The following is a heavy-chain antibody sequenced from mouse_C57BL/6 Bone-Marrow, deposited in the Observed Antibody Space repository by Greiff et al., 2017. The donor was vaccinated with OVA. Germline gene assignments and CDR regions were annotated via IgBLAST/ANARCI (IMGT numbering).Heavy chain of an antibody. V-gene: IGHV5-17*01. J-gene: IGHJ4*01. CDR3: AGHYYGSSYAMDY. D-gene: IGHD1-1*01. Sequence: EVKVEESGGGLVKPGGSLKLSCAASGFTFSDYGMHWVRQAPEKGLEWVAYISSGSSTIYYADTVKGRFTISRDNAKNTLFLQRTSLRSEDTAMYYCAGHYYGSSYAMDYWGQGTSVTVSS. CDR1: GFTFSDYG. CDR2: ISSGSSTI.